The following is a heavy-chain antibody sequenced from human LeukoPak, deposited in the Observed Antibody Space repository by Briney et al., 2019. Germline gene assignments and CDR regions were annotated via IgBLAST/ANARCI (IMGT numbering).Heavy chain of an antibody. CDR3: ATRRRLSDY. CDR2: IYTDGGT. CDR1: GLTVSGNY. V-gene: IGHV3-53*01. D-gene: IGHD2/OR15-2a*01. J-gene: IGHJ4*02. Sequence: GGSLRLSCVASGLTVSGNYMTWVRQAPGKGLEWVSTIYTDGGTYYADSVKGRFTISRDEFNNILYLQMNSLRGDDTAVYYCATRRRLSDYWGQGTLVTVSS.